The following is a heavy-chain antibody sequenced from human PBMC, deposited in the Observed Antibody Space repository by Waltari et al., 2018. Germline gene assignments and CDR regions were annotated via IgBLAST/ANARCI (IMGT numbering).Heavy chain of an antibody. J-gene: IGHJ3*02. CDR1: GFTFSSYA. CDR2: ISGSGGMT. D-gene: IGHD3-9*01. V-gene: IGHV3-23*04. CDR3: AKEVVVLRYFDWGAFDI. Sequence: EVQLVESGGGLVQPGGSLRLSCAASGFTFSSYAMSWVRQAPGKGLEWVSAISGSGGMTYYADSVKGRLTISRDNSKNTLYLQMNSLRAEDTAVYYCAKEVVVLRYFDWGAFDIWGQGTMVTVSS.